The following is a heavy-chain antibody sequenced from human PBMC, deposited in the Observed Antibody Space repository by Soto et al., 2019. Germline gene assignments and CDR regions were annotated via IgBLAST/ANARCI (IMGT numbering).Heavy chain of an antibody. CDR3: ADCGYYSSSWFPDY. CDR2: IYWDDDK. D-gene: IGHD6-13*01. Sequence: QITLKESGPSLVKPTQTLTLTCTFSGFSLTTNGVGVGWIRQSPGEALECLALIYWDDDKRYSPSLKSRHTITKDNYRNQVVLTMTNMDSVDTATYYCADCGYYSSSWFPDYWGQGTLVTVSS. CDR1: GFSLTTNGVG. J-gene: IGHJ4*02. V-gene: IGHV2-5*02.